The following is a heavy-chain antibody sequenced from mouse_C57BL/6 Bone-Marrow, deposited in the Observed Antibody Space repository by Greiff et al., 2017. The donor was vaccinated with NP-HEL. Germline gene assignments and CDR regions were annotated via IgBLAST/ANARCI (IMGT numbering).Heavy chain of an antibody. CDR2: ISNGGGST. V-gene: IGHV5-12*01. CDR3: ARLSTMITTGYYFDY. Sequence: EVKVEESGGGLVQPGGSLKLSCAASGFTFSDYYMYWVRQTPEKRLEWVAYISNGGGSTYYPDTVKGRFTISRDNAKNTLYLQMSRLKSEDTAMYYCARLSTMITTGYYFDYWGQGTTLTVSS. J-gene: IGHJ2*01. D-gene: IGHD2-4*01. CDR1: GFTFSDYY.